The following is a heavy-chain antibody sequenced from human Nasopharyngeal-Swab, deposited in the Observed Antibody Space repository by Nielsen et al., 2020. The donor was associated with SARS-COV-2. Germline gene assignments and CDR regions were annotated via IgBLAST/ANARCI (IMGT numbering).Heavy chain of an antibody. CDR3: ARESGVSSTSPFDC. V-gene: IGHV3-74*01. CDR1: GFTFSSYW. Sequence: GGSLRLSCAASGFTFSSYWMHWVRQVPGKGLVWVSRINNDGSSTYYADSVKGRFTISRDISKNTLYLQMNSLRAEDTAVYYCARESGVSSTSPFDCWGRGTLVTVSS. J-gene: IGHJ4*02. D-gene: IGHD2-2*01. CDR2: INNDGSST.